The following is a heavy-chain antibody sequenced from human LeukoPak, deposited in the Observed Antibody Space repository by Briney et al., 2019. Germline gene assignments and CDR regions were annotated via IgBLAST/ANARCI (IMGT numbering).Heavy chain of an antibody. Sequence: GGSLRLSCAASGFTFSDYYMSWIRQAPGKGLEWVSYISSSGSTIYYADSVKGRFTISRDNAKNSLYLRMNSLRAEDTAVYYCARDVRYSSGWYLYYYYYMDVWGKGTTVTVSS. CDR3: ARDVRYSSGWYLYYYYYMDV. V-gene: IGHV3-11*04. J-gene: IGHJ6*03. CDR2: ISSSGSTI. CDR1: GFTFSDYY. D-gene: IGHD6-19*01.